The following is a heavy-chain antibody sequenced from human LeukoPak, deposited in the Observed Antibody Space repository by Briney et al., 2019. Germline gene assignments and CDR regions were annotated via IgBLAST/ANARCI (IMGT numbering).Heavy chain of an antibody. J-gene: IGHJ4*02. CDR1: GYTFTSYG. Sequence: ASVKVSCKASGYTFTSYGISWVRQAPGQGLEWMGWISAYNGNTNYAQKLQGRVTMTTDTSTSTAYMELRSLRSDDTAVYYCARDVSDILTGYPNSGFDYWGQGTLVTVSS. CDR3: ARDVSDILTGYPNSGFDY. D-gene: IGHD3-9*01. CDR2: ISAYNGNT. V-gene: IGHV1-18*01.